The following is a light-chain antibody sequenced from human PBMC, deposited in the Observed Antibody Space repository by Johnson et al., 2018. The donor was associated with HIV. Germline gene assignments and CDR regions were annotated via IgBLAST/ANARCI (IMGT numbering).Light chain of an antibody. CDR2: ENN. Sequence: QSVLTQPPSVSAAPGQKVTISCSGSTSNIGNNYVSWYQQLPGTAPKLVMHENNKRPSGIPDRFSGSKSGTSATLGITGLQTADEAEYYCGTWDTSLGAYVFGTGTTVTVL. CDR1: TSNIGNNY. CDR3: GTWDTSLGAYV. J-gene: IGLJ1*01. V-gene: IGLV1-51*02.